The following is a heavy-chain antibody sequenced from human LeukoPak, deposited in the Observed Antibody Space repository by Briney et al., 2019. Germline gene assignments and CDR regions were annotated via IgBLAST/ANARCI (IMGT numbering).Heavy chain of an antibody. CDR3: AREPPGITIFGVVIKHAFDI. CDR2: ISYDGSNK. J-gene: IGHJ3*02. V-gene: IGHV3-30-3*01. CDR1: GFTLSSYA. D-gene: IGHD3-3*01. Sequence: GGSLRLSCAASGFTLSSYAMHWVRQAPGKGLEWVAVISYDGSNKYYADSVKGRFTISRDNSKNTLYLQMNSLRAEDTAVYYCAREPPGITIFGVVIKHAFDIWGQGTMVTVSP.